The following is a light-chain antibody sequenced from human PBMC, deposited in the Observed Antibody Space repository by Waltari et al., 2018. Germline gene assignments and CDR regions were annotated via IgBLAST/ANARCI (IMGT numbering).Light chain of an antibody. J-gene: IGLJ2*01. CDR2: HNI. V-gene: IGLV1-44*01. CDR1: SANIGGNT. CDR3: AAWDDSLTGVV. Sequence: QSVLSQPPSASGTPGQRVTISCSGSSANIGGNTVNWYQQLPGMAPKVLIYHNIRRPSGVPDRFSGSKSGTSASLVITGLQAEDEGDYHCAAWDDSLTGVVFGGGTKLTVL.